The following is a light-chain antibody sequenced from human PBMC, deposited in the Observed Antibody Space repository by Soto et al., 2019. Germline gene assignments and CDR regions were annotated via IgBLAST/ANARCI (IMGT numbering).Light chain of an antibody. CDR1: SSDVGGYNY. J-gene: IGLJ1*01. CDR3: SSYTSSSTGV. Sequence: QSALTQPASVSGSPGQSITISCTGTSSDVGGYNYVSWYQQHPGKAPKLMIFEVSNRPSGVSHRFSGSKSGNTASLTISGLQAEDEDDYYCSSYTSSSTGVFGTGTKLTVL. V-gene: IGLV2-14*01. CDR2: EVS.